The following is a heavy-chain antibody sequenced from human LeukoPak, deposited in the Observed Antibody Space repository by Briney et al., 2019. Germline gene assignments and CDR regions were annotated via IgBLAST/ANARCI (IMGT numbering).Heavy chain of an antibody. V-gene: IGHV4-30-4*01. CDR2: IYYSGST. D-gene: IGHD3-10*01. J-gene: IGHJ4*02. CDR3: AREKRITMVRGVNYFDY. CDR1: GGSISSGDYY. Sequence: SETLSLTCTVSGGSISSGDYYWRWIRQPPGKGLEWIGYIYYSGSTYYNPSLKSRVTISVDTSKNQFSLKLSSVTAADTAVYYCAREKRITMVRGVNYFDYWGQGTLVTVSS.